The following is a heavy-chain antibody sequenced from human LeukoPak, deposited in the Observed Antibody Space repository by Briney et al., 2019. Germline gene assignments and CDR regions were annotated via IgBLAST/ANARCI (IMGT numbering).Heavy chain of an antibody. J-gene: IGHJ6*03. Sequence: ASVKVSCKASGYTFTSYDINWVRQATGQGLEWMGWMNTNSGNTGYAQKFKGRVTITRNTSTSTSYMELRSLRSEHTAVYYCARILRRYYYSSGYYYYYLYYRDVWGKGTTVTVSS. D-gene: IGHD3-22*01. CDR3: ARILRRYYYSSGYYYYYLYYRDV. CDR1: GYTFTSYD. V-gene: IGHV1-8*03. CDR2: MNTNSGNT.